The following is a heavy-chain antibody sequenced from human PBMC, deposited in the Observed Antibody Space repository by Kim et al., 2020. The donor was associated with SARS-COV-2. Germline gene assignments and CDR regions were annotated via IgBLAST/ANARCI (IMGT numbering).Heavy chain of an antibody. Sequence: SADSVKGRLPISRDNARHTLYLQMNTLRVEDTAVYYCVRSGSYLTSPFDYWGQGTLVTVSS. CDR3: VRSGSYLTSPFDY. D-gene: IGHD1-26*01. V-gene: IGHV3-74*01. J-gene: IGHJ4*02.